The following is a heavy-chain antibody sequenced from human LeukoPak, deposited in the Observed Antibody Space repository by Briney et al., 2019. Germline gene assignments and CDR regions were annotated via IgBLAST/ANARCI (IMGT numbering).Heavy chain of an antibody. V-gene: IGHV4-59*11. Sequence: SETLSLTCTVSGGSISSHYWSWIRQPPGKALEWIGFIHSSGSANSNPSLTSRVTISIDTSKNQFSLNLRSLTAADRAVYFCARGAADGYNFGFDYWGQGTLAAVSS. J-gene: IGHJ4*02. CDR3: ARGAADGYNFGFDY. CDR2: IHSSGSA. D-gene: IGHD5-24*01. CDR1: GGSISSHY.